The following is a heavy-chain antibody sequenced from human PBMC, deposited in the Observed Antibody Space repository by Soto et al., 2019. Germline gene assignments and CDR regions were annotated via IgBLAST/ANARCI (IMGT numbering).Heavy chain of an antibody. CDR3: ARNPPIGCSGGSCYYFYYYGMDV. Sequence: SETLSLTCAVYGGSFSGYYWSWIRQPPGKGLEWIGEINHSGSTNYNPSLKSRVTISVDTSKNQFSLKLSSVTAADTAVYYCARNPPIGCSGGSCYYFYYYGMDVWGQGTTVTVSS. V-gene: IGHV4-34*01. D-gene: IGHD2-15*01. CDR2: INHSGST. J-gene: IGHJ6*02. CDR1: GGSFSGYY.